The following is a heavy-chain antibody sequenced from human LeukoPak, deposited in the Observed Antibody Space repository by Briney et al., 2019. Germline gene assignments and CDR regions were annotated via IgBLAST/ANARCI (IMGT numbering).Heavy chain of an antibody. V-gene: IGHV3-30*18. Sequence: GRSLRLSCAASGFTFSNYAMHWVRQAPGKGLDWVAFISYDGSDKYYADSVKGRFTISRDNSKNTLYLQMNSLRAEDTAVYYCAKDLYSGYEGIDYWGQGTLVTVSS. D-gene: IGHD5-12*01. CDR3: AKDLYSGYEGIDY. CDR2: ISYDGSDK. J-gene: IGHJ4*02. CDR1: GFTFSNYA.